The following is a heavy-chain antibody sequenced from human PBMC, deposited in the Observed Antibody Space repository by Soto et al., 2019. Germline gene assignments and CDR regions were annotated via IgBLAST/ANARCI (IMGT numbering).Heavy chain of an antibody. CDR2: IWYDGGNK. J-gene: IGHJ4*02. CDR1: GFTFSSYG. CDR3: ASSKQWLVHYFDY. Sequence: QVQLVESGGGVVQPGRSLRLSCAASGFTFSSYGMHWVRQAPGKGLEWVAVIWYDGGNKYYADSVKGRFTISRDNSKNTLYRQMNSLRAEDTAVYYWASSKQWLVHYFDYWGQGTLVTVSS. D-gene: IGHD6-19*01. V-gene: IGHV3-33*01.